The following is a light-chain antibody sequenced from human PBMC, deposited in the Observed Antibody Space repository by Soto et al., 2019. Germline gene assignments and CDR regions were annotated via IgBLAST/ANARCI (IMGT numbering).Light chain of an antibody. V-gene: IGKV1-5*03. CDR2: KAS. CDR1: QSITTW. Sequence: DLQMTQSPSTLSASVGDRVTITCRASQSITTWLAWYQQKPGKAPNLLIYKASTLKSGVPSRFSGSGSGTEFTLTINSLQPDDFATYYCQQYNSYSCTFGQGTKLEIK. J-gene: IGKJ2*01. CDR3: QQYNSYSCT.